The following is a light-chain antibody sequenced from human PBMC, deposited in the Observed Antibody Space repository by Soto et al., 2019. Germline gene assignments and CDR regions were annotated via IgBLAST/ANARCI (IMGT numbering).Light chain of an antibody. J-gene: IGKJ2*01. CDR2: WAS. V-gene: IGKV4-1*01. CDR3: QQYYSFPQNT. Sequence: DIVMTQSPDSLAVSLGERATINCKSSQSVFYSSNNKNYLAWYQQKPGQPPKLLIYWASTRESGVPDRFSGSGSGTDFTLTISSLQAEDVAVYYCQQYYSFPQNTFGQGTKLEIK. CDR1: QSVFYSSNNKNY.